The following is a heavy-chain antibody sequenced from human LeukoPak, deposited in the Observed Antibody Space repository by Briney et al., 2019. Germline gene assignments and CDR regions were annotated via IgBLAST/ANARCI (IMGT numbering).Heavy chain of an antibody. J-gene: IGHJ3*02. CDR3: ARDYINIVLMVYASHHAFDI. Sequence: ASVKVSCKASGYTFTGYYMHWVRQAPGQGLEWMGWINPNSGGTNYAQNFQGRVTMTRDTSIGTAYMELSRLRSDDTAVYYCARDYINIVLMVYASHHAFDIWGQGTMVTVSS. CDR2: INPNSGGT. CDR1: GYTFTGYY. D-gene: IGHD2-8*01. V-gene: IGHV1-2*02.